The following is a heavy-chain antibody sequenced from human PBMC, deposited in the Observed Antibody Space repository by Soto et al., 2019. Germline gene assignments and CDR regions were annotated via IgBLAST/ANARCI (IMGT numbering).Heavy chain of an antibody. J-gene: IGHJ4*02. D-gene: IGHD5-18*01. CDR2: IYYSGST. CDR3: ATSLYSYGPKFAY. V-gene: IGHV4-59*01. Sequence: SETLSLTCTVSGGSISSYYWSWIRQPPGKGLEWIGYIYYSGSTYYNPALKSRVTISVDTSENQLSLKLSPVTAADTAVYYCATSLYSYGPKFAYWGQGTLVTVSS. CDR1: GGSISSYY.